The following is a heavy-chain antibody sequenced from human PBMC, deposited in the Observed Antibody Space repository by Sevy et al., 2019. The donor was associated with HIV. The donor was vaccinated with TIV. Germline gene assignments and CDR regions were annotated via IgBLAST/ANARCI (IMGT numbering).Heavy chain of an antibody. J-gene: IGHJ6*02. CDR2: ISRSSRST. CDR3: AKGYCDGGSCPRDYYYYGMDV. V-gene: IGHV3-23*01. CDR1: GFTFSTYA. Sequence: GGSLRLSCAASGFTFSTYAMNRVRQAPRKGLEWVSSISRSSRSTYSADSVEGRFTISRDNFKNTLYLQLSSLRVDDTAVYYCAKGYCDGGSCPRDYYYYGMDVWGQGTTVTVSS. D-gene: IGHD2-15*01.